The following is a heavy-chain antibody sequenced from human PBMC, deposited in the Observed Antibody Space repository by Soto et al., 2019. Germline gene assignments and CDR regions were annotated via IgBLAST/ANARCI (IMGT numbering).Heavy chain of an antibody. CDR3: ARDHVVSRNWFAP. CDR2: INSDGSST. J-gene: IGHJ5*02. CDR1: GFTFSSYW. Sequence: EVQLVESGGGLVQPGGSLRLSCAASGFTFSSYWMHWVRQAPGKGLVWVSRINSDGSSTSYADSVKGRFTISRDNAKNTLYLQMNSLRAGDTAVYYCARDHVVSRNWFAPWGQGTLVTVSS. D-gene: IGHD2-21*01. V-gene: IGHV3-74*01.